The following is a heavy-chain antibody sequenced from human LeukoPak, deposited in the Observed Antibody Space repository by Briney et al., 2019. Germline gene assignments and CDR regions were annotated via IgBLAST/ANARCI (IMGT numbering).Heavy chain of an antibody. CDR3: ASGRYFYDSSGYSPLDY. CDR2: INPNSGGT. J-gene: IGHJ4*02. CDR1: GYTFTGYY. Sequence: GASVKVSCKASGYTFTGYYMHWVRQAPGQGLEWMGWINPNSGGTNYAQKFQGRVTMSRDTSISTAYMELSRLRSDDTAVYYCASGRYFYDSSGYSPLDYWGQGPVVTVSS. V-gene: IGHV1-2*02. D-gene: IGHD3-22*01.